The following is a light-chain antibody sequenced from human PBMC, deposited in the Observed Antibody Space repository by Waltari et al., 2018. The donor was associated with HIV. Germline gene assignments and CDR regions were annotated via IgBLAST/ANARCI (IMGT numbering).Light chain of an antibody. Sequence: QSALTQPASVSGSPGQSITISCTGTSSDVGSYNLVSWYQQHPGKAPKPMIDEVSKRPSGVSNRFSGSKSGNTASLTISGLQAEDEADYYCCSYAGSSTLVFGGGTKLTVL. CDR1: SSDVGSYNL. J-gene: IGLJ2*01. CDR3: CSYAGSSTLV. CDR2: EVS. V-gene: IGLV2-23*02.